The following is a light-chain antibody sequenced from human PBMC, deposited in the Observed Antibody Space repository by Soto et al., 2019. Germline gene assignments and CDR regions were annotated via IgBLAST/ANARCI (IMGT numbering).Light chain of an antibody. Sequence: EIVLTQSPATLSLSPGERATLSCRASQRVSSYLAWYQQKPGQAPRLLIYDASNRATGIPAGFTGSGSGTDCTLTISSLEPEDFAVYYCQQRSNWPRTFGPGTKVDIK. CDR3: QQRSNWPRT. J-gene: IGKJ3*01. V-gene: IGKV3-11*01. CDR2: DAS. CDR1: QRVSSY.